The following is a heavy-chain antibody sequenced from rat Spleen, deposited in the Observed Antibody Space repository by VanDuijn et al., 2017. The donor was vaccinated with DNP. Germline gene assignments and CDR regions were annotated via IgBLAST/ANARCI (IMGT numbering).Heavy chain of an antibody. Sequence: EVQLVESGGGLVQPGRSLKLSCVASGFTFNNYWMTWIRQAPGKGLEWVASITNTGGSTYYLDSVKGRFTISRDNAKSTLDLQMNSLRSEDTATYYCRTGSDYWGQGVMVTVSS. CDR2: ITNTGGST. CDR3: RTGSDY. J-gene: IGHJ2*01. CDR1: GFTFNNYW. D-gene: IGHD5-1*01. V-gene: IGHV5-31*01.